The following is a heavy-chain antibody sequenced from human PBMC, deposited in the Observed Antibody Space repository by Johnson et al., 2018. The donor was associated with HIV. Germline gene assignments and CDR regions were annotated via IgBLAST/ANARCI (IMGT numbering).Heavy chain of an antibody. V-gene: IGHV3-15*01. J-gene: IGHJ3*02. CDR3: TTGLYWNDAFDI. Sequence: VQLVESGGGLVQPGRSLRLSCAASGFTVSSYYMSWVRQAPGKGLEWVGRVKSKTDGGTTDYAAPVKGRFTISRDGSKNTLYLQMNSLKTEDTAVYYCTTGLYWNDAFDIWGQGTMVTVSS. D-gene: IGHD1-1*01. CDR1: GFTVSSYY. CDR2: VKSKTDGGTT.